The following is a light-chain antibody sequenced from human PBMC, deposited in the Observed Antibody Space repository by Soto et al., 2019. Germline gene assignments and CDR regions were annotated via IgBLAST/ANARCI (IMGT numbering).Light chain of an antibody. CDR1: QTISNK. CDR3: QQYYNWPPLT. Sequence: EIVMTQSPATLSLSPGDRATLSCRASQTISNKLAWYHQRPGQPPRLLIYGASTRAPSVPAMFSGSASATEFTLTISSLESEDVGVYYCQQYYNWPPLTFGGGTSVEIK. J-gene: IGKJ4*01. CDR2: GAS. V-gene: IGKV3-15*01.